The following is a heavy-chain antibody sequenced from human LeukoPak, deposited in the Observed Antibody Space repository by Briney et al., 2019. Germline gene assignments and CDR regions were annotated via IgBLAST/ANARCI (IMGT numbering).Heavy chain of an antibody. Sequence: SCKASGGTFSSYAMHWVRQAPGKGLEWVAVISYDGSNKYYADFVKGRFTISRDNSKNTLYLQMNSLRAEDTAVYYCARDFGNSDTYYYYYGMDVWGQGTTVTVSS. D-gene: IGHD4-23*01. V-gene: IGHV3-30*04. CDR3: ARDFGNSDTYYYYYGMDV. J-gene: IGHJ6*02. CDR1: GGTFSSYA. CDR2: ISYDGSNK.